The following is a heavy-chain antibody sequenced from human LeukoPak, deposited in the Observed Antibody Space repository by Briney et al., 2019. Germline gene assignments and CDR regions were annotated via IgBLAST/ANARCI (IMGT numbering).Heavy chain of an antibody. CDR2: ISAYNGNT. D-gene: IGHD2-2*01. Sequence: ASVKVPCKASGYTFTSYGISWVRQAPGQGLEWMGWISAYNGNTNYAQKLQGRVTMTTDTSTSTAYMELRSLRSDDTAVYYCARPVVPAANDAFDIWGQGTMVTVSS. V-gene: IGHV1-18*01. CDR1: GYTFTSYG. J-gene: IGHJ3*02. CDR3: ARPVVPAANDAFDI.